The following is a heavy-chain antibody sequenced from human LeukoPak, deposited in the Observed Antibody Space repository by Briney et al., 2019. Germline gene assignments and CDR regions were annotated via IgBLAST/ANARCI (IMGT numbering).Heavy chain of an antibody. V-gene: IGHV5-51*01. CDR2: IYPGDSDT. J-gene: IGHJ3*02. CDR3: ARREGGGYSSPYALDI. D-gene: IGHD2-21*01. Sequence: GESLKISCKGSGYSFTSYWIVWVRQMPGKGLEWMGIIYPGDSDTRYSPSFQGQVTISADKSISTAYLQWSSLKASDTAMYYCARREGGGYSSPYALDIWGQGTMVTVST. CDR1: GYSFTSYW.